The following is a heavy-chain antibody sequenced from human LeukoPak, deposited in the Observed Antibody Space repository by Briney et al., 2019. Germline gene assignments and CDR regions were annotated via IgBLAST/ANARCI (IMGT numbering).Heavy chain of an antibody. Sequence: SETLSLTCSVSGGSISSYYWSWIRQPPGKGLEWIGSIYYSGSTYYNPSLKSRVTISVDTSKNPFSLKLSSVTAADTAVYYCARQSASDYYDSSDSFDYWGQGTLVTVSS. CDR2: IYYSGST. CDR1: GGSISSYY. J-gene: IGHJ4*02. D-gene: IGHD3-22*01. CDR3: ARQSASDYYDSSDSFDY. V-gene: IGHV4-59*05.